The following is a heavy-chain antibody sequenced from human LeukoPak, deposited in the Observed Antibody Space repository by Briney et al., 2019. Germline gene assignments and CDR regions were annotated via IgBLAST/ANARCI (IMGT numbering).Heavy chain of an antibody. V-gene: IGHV4-39*01. Sequence: SETPSLTCTVSGGSISSSSYYWGWIRQPPGKGLEWIGSIYYSGSTYYNPSLKSRVTISVDTSKNQFSLKLSSVTAADTAVYYCARHSKETKDIVLMVYAILHWFDPWGQGTLVTVSS. J-gene: IGHJ5*02. CDR1: GGSISSSSYY. CDR3: ARHSKETKDIVLMVYAILHWFDP. D-gene: IGHD2-8*01. CDR2: IYYSGST.